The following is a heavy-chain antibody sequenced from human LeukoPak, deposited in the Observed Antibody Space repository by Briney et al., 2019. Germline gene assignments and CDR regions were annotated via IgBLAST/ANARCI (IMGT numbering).Heavy chain of an antibody. Sequence: SETLSLTCTVSGGSISHYYWSWIRQPPGKGLLWLGDIFYSGSTNYNPSLKSRVTLSVDTSKNQFSLKLSSVTAADTAVYYCARDRGGDAFDIWGQGTMVTVSS. D-gene: IGHD3-10*01. V-gene: IGHV4-59*01. CDR1: GGSISHYY. J-gene: IGHJ3*02. CDR2: IFYSGST. CDR3: ARDRGGDAFDI.